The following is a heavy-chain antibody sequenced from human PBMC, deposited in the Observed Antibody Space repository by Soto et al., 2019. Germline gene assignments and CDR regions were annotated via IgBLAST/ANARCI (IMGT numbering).Heavy chain of an antibody. CDR3: ARGWDGDY. V-gene: IGHV1-18*01. J-gene: IGHJ4*02. CDR2: ISDHNGNT. D-gene: IGHD1-26*01. Sequence: QVHLVQSGAEVKKPGASVTVSCQGSGYAFTTYGITWVRQAPGQGLEWMGWISDHNGNTNYAQKLQGRVNVTRDTATSKAYMEVWRLRYDDTAEYYCARGWDGDYWRQGALVTVPS. CDR1: GYAFTTYG.